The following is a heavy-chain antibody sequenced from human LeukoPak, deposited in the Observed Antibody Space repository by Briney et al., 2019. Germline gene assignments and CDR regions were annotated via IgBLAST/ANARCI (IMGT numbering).Heavy chain of an antibody. CDR3: AKELAVAASYYYYMDV. D-gene: IGHD6-19*01. CDR2: ISGSGGST. J-gene: IGHJ6*03. CDR1: GFTFSNYW. Sequence: GGSLRLSCAASGFTFSNYWMSWVRRAPGKGLEWVSAISGSGGSTYYADSVKGRFTISRDNSKNTLYLQMNSLRAEDTAVYYCAKELAVAASYYYYMDVWGKGTTVTVSS. V-gene: IGHV3-23*01.